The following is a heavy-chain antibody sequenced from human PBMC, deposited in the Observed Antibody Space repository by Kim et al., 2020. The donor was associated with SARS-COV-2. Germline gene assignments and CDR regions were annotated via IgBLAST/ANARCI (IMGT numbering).Heavy chain of an antibody. CDR2: IYHSGST. V-gene: IGHV4-4*02. J-gene: IGHJ4*02. Sequence: SETLSLTCAVSGGSISSSNWWSWVRQPPGKGLEWIGEIYHSGSTNYNPSLKSRVTISVDKSKNQFSLKLSSVTAADTAVYYCARATYSGYDGLYYFDYWGQGTLITVSS. D-gene: IGHD5-12*01. CDR1: GGSISSSNW. CDR3: ARATYSGYDGLYYFDY.